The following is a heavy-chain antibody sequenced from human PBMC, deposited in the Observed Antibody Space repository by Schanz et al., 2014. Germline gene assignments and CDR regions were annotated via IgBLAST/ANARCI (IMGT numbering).Heavy chain of an antibody. CDR2: IKKDGSEK. V-gene: IGHV3-7*03. J-gene: IGHJ3*02. D-gene: IGHD3-10*01. CDR1: GFSFSSYA. Sequence: EVQLVQSGGGLVQPGGSLRLSCAASGFSFSSYAMGWVRQVPGKGLVWVANIKKDGSEKYYVDSVKGRFTISRDNSKNTLYLQMNSLRAEDTAVYYCAKGRFGELSAFDIWGQGTMVTVSS. CDR3: AKGRFGELSAFDI.